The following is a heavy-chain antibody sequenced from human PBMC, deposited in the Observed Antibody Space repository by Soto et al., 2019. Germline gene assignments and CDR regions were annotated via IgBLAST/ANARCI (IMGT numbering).Heavy chain of an antibody. J-gene: IGHJ5*02. D-gene: IGHD2-2*01. CDR1: GYTFTSHD. V-gene: IGHV1-8*01. CDR3: VRLSLGYCSRTSCSSFDP. Sequence: QVQLVQSGAEVKKPGASVKVSCKASGYTFTSHDINWVRQATGQGLEWMGWMNPNSGNRGYAQKFQGRVTMTRDTSISTGYMELSSLIPEDTAVYYCVRLSLGYCSRTSCSSFDPWGQGTLVTVSS. CDR2: MNPNSGNR.